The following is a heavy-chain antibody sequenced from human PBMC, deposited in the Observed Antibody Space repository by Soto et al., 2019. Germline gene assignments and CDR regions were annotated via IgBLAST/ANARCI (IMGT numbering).Heavy chain of an antibody. J-gene: IGHJ5*02. V-gene: IGHV3-33*06. Sequence: QVKLVESGGGVVQSGRSRRLSCEASGFAFSSYAMHWVRQSPGKGLGWVAVIKSDGTTQDYIDSVKGRFFVSRDNGKKTVYLQMNNLRPEDTGIYYCAKPRSSLEWPPFDPWGHGTLVTVSS. CDR2: IKSDGTTQ. CDR1: GFAFSSYA. CDR3: AKPRSSLEWPPFDP. D-gene: IGHD3-3*01.